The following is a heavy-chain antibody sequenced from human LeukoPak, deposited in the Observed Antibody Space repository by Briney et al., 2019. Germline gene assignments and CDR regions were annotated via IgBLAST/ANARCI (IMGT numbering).Heavy chain of an antibody. CDR1: GSIFGDYS. D-gene: IGHD5-18*01. Sequence: GGSLRLSCAASGSIFGDYSMNWIRQAPGKGLELVAYISSSGSSIYYADSVKGRFTISRDNAKNSLYLQMNSLRAEDTAVYYCARAKDTAMGLGVLAFDIWGQGTMVTVSS. V-gene: IGHV3-11*01. CDR2: ISSSGSSI. J-gene: IGHJ3*02. CDR3: ARAKDTAMGLGVLAFDI.